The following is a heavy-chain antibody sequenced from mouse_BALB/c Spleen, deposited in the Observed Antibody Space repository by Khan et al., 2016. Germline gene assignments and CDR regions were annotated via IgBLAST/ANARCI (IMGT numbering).Heavy chain of an antibody. CDR2: IIPNSGYT. J-gene: IGHJ2*01. D-gene: IGHD1-1*01. V-gene: IGHV1-4*01. CDR1: GYTFTSYT. CDR3: ARERTVLANFDY. Sequence: QVQLKQSGAELARPGASVKMSCKASGYTFTSYTMHWVKQRPGQGLEWIGYIIPNSGYTNYNQKFKDKATLTADKSSSTAYMQLSSLTSEDSAVYYCARERTVLANFDYWGQGTTLTVSS.